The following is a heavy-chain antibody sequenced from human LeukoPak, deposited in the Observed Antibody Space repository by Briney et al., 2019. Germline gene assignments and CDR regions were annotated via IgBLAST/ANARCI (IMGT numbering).Heavy chain of an antibody. D-gene: IGHD2-2*01. J-gene: IGHJ4*02. CDR1: GFTFSSYT. Sequence: GGSLRLSCAASGFTFSSYTVSWVRQAPGKGLEWVSVITGTGGSTYYADSVKGRFTISRDNSKNTLYLQMNRLRAEDTAIYYCTKDALISYRGAWSQSDYWGQGTLVTVSS. V-gene: IGHV3-23*01. CDR2: ITGTGGST. CDR3: TKDALISYRGAWSQSDY.